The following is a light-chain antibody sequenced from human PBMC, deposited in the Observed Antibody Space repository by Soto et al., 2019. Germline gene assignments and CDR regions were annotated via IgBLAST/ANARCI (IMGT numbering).Light chain of an antibody. J-gene: IGKJ4*01. V-gene: IGKV3-15*01. CDR3: QHYIHWPLT. CDR2: GAS. Sequence: IVMTQSPATLSVSPGERATLSCRASQSVSSNLAWYQHKPGQAPRLLIYGASTRAPGIPARFSGSGSGTEFTLTISSLQSEDFAVYYCQHYIHWPLTFGGGTKVEIK. CDR1: QSVSSN.